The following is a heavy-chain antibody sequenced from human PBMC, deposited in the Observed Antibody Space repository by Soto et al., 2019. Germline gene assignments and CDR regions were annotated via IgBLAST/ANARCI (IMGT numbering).Heavy chain of an antibody. D-gene: IGHD7-27*01. Sequence: GESLKISCAASGFTFSSYAMSWVRQAPGKGLEWVSAISDSGGSTYYADSVKGRFTISRDNSKNTLYLQMNSLRAEDTAVYYCAKRLSGDYWGQGTLVTVSS. V-gene: IGHV3-23*01. CDR1: GFTFSSYA. CDR3: AKRLSGDY. CDR2: ISDSGGST. J-gene: IGHJ4*02.